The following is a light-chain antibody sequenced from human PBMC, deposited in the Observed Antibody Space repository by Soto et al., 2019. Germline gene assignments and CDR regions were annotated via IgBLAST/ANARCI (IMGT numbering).Light chain of an antibody. V-gene: IGKV3-11*01. CDR1: QSVSSS. CDR2: DAS. CDR3: QQRSNWPRT. J-gene: IGKJ2*01. Sequence: EIVLTQSPATLSLSPGARATLSCRASQSVSSSLAWYQQKPGQAPRLLIYDASNRATGIPARFSGSGSGTDFTLTISSLEPEDFAVYYCQQRSNWPRTFGQGTKLEIK.